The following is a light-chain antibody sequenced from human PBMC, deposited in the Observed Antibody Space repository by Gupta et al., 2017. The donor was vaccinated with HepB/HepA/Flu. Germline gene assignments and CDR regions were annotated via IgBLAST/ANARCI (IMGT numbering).Light chain of an antibody. CDR1: QSIFNW. CDR2: KAS. V-gene: IGKV1-5*03. Sequence: DIQMTQSPSTLYASVGERVTITCRASQSIFNWLAWYQQKPGKAAKLLISKASSLESGVPSRFSGSGSGTEFTITISSLQPDDCATYYCQHYSSYLTFGGGTKVEIK. CDR3: QHYSSYLT. J-gene: IGKJ4*01.